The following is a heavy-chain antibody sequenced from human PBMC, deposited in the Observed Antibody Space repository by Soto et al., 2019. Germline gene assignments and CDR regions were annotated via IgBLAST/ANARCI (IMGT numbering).Heavy chain of an antibody. D-gene: IGHD3-16*02. CDR1: GGTFRRYS. V-gene: IGHV1-69*13. CDR3: ARPDEGFYLSNPHYSYALDI. Sequence: GASVKVSCKASGGTFRRYSISWVRQAPGQGLEWMGGIVPIFGTTNYAQKFQGRVTITAEESTSTSYMELRSLRSEDTAVYYCARPDEGFYLSNPHYSYALDIGGKGTTVTVS. J-gene: IGHJ6*04. CDR2: IVPIFGTT.